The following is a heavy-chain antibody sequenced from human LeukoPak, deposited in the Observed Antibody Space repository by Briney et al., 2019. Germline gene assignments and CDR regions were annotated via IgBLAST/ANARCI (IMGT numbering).Heavy chain of an antibody. Sequence: SQTLSLTCAISGDSVSGNRATWNWLRQSPSRGLGWLGRIYYRSKWYSDYAVSVKGRITINPDTSKNQFSLLLNSATPEDTAVYFCGRAEHDWGSDYWGQGTLVTVSS. CDR2: IYYRSKWYS. D-gene: IGHD3-9*01. V-gene: IGHV6-1*01. CDR3: GRAEHDWGSDY. CDR1: GDSVSGNRAT. J-gene: IGHJ4*02.